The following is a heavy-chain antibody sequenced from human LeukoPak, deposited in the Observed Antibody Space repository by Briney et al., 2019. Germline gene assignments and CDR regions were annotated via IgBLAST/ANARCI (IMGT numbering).Heavy chain of an antibody. CDR1: GYTFTSYG. J-gene: IGHJ3*02. D-gene: IGHD3-10*01. V-gene: IGHV1-18*01. CDR2: ISAYNGNT. CDR3: ARVLLWFGELLKDAFDI. Sequence: ASVKVSCKASGYTFTSYGISWVRQAPGQGLEWMGWISAYNGNTNYAQKLQGRVTMTTDTSTSTAYMELRSLRSDDTAVYYCARVLLWFGELLKDAFDIWGRGTMVTVSS.